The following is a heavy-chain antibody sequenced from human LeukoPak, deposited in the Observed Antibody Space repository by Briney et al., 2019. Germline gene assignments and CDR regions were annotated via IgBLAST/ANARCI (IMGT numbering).Heavy chain of an antibody. CDR1: GGSISSYY. D-gene: IGHD3-16*02. V-gene: IGHV4-59*01. CDR2: IYYSGST. Sequence: SETLSLTCTVSGGSISSYYWSWIRQPPGKGLEGIGYIYYSGSTNYNPSLKSRVTISVDTSKNQFSLKLSSVTAADTAVYYCARDSSTDYVWGSYRPGYFDYWGQGTLVTVSS. CDR3: ARDSSTDYVWGSYRPGYFDY. J-gene: IGHJ4*02.